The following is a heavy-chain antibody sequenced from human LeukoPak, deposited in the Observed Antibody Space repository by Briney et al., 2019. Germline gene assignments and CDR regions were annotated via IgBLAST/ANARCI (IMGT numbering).Heavy chain of an antibody. CDR2: ISAYNGNT. CDR1: GYTFTSYG. D-gene: IGHD3-9*01. Sequence: ASVKVSCKASGYTFTSYGIGWVRQAPGQGLEWMGWISAYNGNTNYAQKLQGRVTMTTDTSTSTAYMELRSLRSDDTAVYYCARALYDILTGYHYFDYWGQGTLVTVSS. CDR3: ARALYDILTGYHYFDY. J-gene: IGHJ4*02. V-gene: IGHV1-18*01.